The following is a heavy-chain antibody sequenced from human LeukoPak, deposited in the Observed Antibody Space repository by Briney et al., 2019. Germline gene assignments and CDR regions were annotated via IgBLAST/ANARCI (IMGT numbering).Heavy chain of an antibody. CDR3: ARGGRYSSGWVVY. J-gene: IGHJ4*02. V-gene: IGHV3-74*01. D-gene: IGHD6-19*01. CDR2: IKSDESTT. CDR1: GLTFSSYW. Sequence: GGSLRLSCAASGLTFSSYWMHWVRQAPGKGLVWVSRIKSDESTTSYAGSVKGRFTISRNNAKNTLYLQMNSLRVEDTAVYHCARGGRYSSGWVVYWGQGTLVTVSS.